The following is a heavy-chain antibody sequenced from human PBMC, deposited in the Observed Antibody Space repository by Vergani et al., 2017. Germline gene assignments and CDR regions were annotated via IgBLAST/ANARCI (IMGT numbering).Heavy chain of an antibody. CDR3: ARDSRLGMVVAATVFDY. CDR1: GFTFSTYS. J-gene: IGHJ4*02. V-gene: IGHV3-21*01. Sequence: EVQLVESGGGLVKPGGSLRLSCAASGFTFSTYSMNWVRQAPGKGLEWVSTINSRSNYIHYADSVKGRFIISRDNANNSVYLQMNSLRVEDTAVYYCARDSRLGMVVAATVFDYWGQGTLVTVSS. D-gene: IGHD2-15*01. CDR2: INSRSNYI.